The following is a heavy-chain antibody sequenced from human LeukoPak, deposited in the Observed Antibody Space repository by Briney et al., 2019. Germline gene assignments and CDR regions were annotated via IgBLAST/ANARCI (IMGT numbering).Heavy chain of an antibody. Sequence: ASVKVSCKASGGTFSSYAISWVRQAPGQGLEWMGRIIPIFGTANYAQKFQGRVTITTDESTSTAYMELSSLSSEDTAVYYCASDVDGMVRGGPPHFDYWGQGTLVTVSS. J-gene: IGHJ4*02. CDR3: ASDVDGMVRGGPPHFDY. D-gene: IGHD3-10*01. CDR2: IIPIFGTA. V-gene: IGHV1-69*05. CDR1: GGTFSSYA.